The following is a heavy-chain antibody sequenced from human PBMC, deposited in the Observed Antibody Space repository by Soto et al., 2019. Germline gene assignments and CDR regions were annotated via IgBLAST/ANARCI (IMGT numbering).Heavy chain of an antibody. J-gene: IGHJ6*02. CDR3: ARITFYYGMDV. CDR2: ISGSGGST. CDR1: GXTFSSYA. Sequence: LRLSVAASGXTFSSYAMSWVRQAPGKGLEWVSAISGSGGSTYYADSVKGRFTISRDNSKNTLYLQMNSLRAEDTAVYYCARITFYYGMDVWGQGTTVTVSS. V-gene: IGHV3-23*01. D-gene: IGHD3-16*01.